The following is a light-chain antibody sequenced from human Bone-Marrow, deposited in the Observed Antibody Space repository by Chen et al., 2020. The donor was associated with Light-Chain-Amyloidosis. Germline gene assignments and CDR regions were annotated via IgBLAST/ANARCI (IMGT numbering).Light chain of an antibody. CDR1: DLPTKY. J-gene: IGLJ2*01. CDR3: QSADSSGTYEVI. V-gene: IGLV3-25*03. CDR2: RDT. Sequence: SYALTQTSSVSVSPGQTARITCSGDDLPTKYAYWYQQKPGQAPVLVIHRDTERPSGISERFSGSSSGTTATLTISGVQAEDEADYHCQSADSSGTYEVIFGGGTKLTVL.